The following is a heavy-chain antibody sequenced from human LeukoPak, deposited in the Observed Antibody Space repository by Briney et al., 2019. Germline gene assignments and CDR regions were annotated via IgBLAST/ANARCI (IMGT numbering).Heavy chain of an antibody. Sequence: SETLSLTCTVSGNSISSGDNYWSWIRQPAGKGLEWIGRIYTSGSTNYNPSLKSRLTISGDTSKNQFSLRLSSVTAADTAVYYCARASYSYDINGWVPFDYWGQGTLVTVSS. V-gene: IGHV4-61*02. CDR1: GNSISSGDNY. CDR3: ARASYSYDINGWVPFDY. CDR2: IYTSGST. D-gene: IGHD3-22*01. J-gene: IGHJ4*02.